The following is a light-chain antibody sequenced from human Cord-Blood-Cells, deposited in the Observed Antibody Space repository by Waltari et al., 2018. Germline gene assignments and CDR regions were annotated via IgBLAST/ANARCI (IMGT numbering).Light chain of an antibody. Sequence: QSALTQPPSASGSPGQSVTIPCPGTSSDVGGYNYVSWYQQHPGKAPKLMIYEVSKRPSGVPDRFYGSKSGNTASLTVSGLQAEDEADYYCSSYAGSNNYVFGTGTKVTVL. CDR2: EVS. CDR3: SSYAGSNNYV. J-gene: IGLJ1*01. V-gene: IGLV2-8*01. CDR1: SSDVGGYNY.